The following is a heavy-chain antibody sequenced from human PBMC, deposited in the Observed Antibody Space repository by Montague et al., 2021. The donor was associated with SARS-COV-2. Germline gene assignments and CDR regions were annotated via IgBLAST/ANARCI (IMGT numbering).Heavy chain of an antibody. Sequence: SETLSLTCTVSGGSISSSSYYWGWIRQPPGKGLEWIGSIYYSGSTYYNPSLKSRVTISVDTSKNQFSLKLSSVTAADTAVYYCARDGSLCFEFLIGPRQYYYGLDVWGQGTTVTVSS. CDR1: GGSISSSSYY. CDR2: IYYSGST. V-gene: IGHV4-39*07. J-gene: IGHJ6*02. CDR3: ARDGSLCFEFLIGPRQYYYGLDV. D-gene: IGHD3-9*01.